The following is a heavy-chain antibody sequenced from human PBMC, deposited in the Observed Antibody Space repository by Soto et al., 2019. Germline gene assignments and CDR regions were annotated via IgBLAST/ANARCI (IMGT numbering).Heavy chain of an antibody. CDR1: GYAFTTYG. D-gene: IGHD1-1*01. J-gene: IGHJ4*02. CDR3: ARGRYGDY. V-gene: IGHV1-18*01. CDR2: ISAHNGNT. Sequence: QVHLVQSGAEVKKPGASVKVSCKGSGYAFTTYGITWVRQAPGQGLEWMGWISAHNGNTNYAQKLQGRVTVTRDTSTSTADMELRSLRSDDTAVYYCARGRYGDYGGQGALVTVSS.